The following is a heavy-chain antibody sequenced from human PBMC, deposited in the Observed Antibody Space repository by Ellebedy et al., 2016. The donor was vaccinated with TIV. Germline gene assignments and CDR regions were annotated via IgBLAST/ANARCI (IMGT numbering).Heavy chain of an antibody. J-gene: IGHJ3*02. CDR3: ASDGSYGDYRSPTHAFVM. V-gene: IGHV3-7*01. CDR1: GFSFRSYW. D-gene: IGHD4-17*01. Sequence: GGSLRLSCVGSGFSFRSYWMSWVRQAPGKGLEWVANINQDGREKYYVDSVKGRFTISRDNAQTSLYLQMNSLGADDTAMYYCASDGSYGDYRSPTHAFVMWGQGTMVSVSS. CDR2: INQDGREK.